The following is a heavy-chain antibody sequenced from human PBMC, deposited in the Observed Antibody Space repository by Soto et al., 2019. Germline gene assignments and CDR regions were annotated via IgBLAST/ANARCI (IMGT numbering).Heavy chain of an antibody. CDR2: INHSGST. CDR1: DGSMNSDSSY. CDR3: ARLGGYVSVGYYYLWDS. J-gene: IGHJ4*02. Sequence: SETLSLTCRVSDGSMNSDSSYWGWIRQPPGKGLEWIGVINHSGSTYHNLSLKGRVTMSVDASRNQFSLKLTSMIAADTAVYYCARLGGYVSVGYYYLWDSWGQGTLVTVPQ. V-gene: IGHV4-39*01. D-gene: IGHD3-22*01.